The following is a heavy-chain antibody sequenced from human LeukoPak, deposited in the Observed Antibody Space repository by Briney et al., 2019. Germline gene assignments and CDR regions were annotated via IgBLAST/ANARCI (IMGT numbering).Heavy chain of an antibody. D-gene: IGHD4-11*01. CDR2: IKEDGGGQ. Sequence: GGSLRLSCAVSGFTFSDFRMTWVRQAPGKGLEWVANIKEDGGGQSYVDSVKGRFTISRDNSKNTLYLQMNSLRAEDTALYYCAKDIHSPGGIWGQGTMVTVSS. V-gene: IGHV3-7*03. CDR3: AKDIHSPGGI. J-gene: IGHJ3*02. CDR1: GFTFSDFR.